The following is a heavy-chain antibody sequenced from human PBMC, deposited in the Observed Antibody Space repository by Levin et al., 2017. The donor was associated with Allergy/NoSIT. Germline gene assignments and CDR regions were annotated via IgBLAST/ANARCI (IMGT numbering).Heavy chain of an antibody. Sequence: GSLRLSCTVSGGSISSYYWSWIRQSPGKRPEWIGYIHYTGYTNYNPSLKSRVTISVDTSKNQFFLRLSSVTAADTAVYYCARTTIASASDYWGQGTLVTVSS. CDR2: IHYTGYT. CDR3: ARTTIASASDY. J-gene: IGHJ4*02. V-gene: IGHV4-59*01. D-gene: IGHD4/OR15-4a*01. CDR1: GGSISSYY.